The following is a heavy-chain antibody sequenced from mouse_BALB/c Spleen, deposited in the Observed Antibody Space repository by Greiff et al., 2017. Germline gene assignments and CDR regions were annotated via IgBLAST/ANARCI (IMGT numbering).Heavy chain of an antibody. Sequence: DVMLVESGGGLVKPGGSLKLSCAASGFTFSSYAMSWVRQTPEKRLEWVASISSGGSTYYPDSVKGRFTISRDNARNILYLQMSSLRSEDTAMYYCARAGTTATWSYWGQGTTLTVSS. D-gene: IGHD1-2*01. CDR1: GFTFSSYA. CDR2: ISSGGST. J-gene: IGHJ2*01. CDR3: ARAGTTATWSY. V-gene: IGHV5-6-5*01.